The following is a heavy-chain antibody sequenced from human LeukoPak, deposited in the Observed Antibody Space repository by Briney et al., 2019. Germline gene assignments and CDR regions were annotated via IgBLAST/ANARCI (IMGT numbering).Heavy chain of an antibody. CDR1: GGSFSGYY. Sequence: SETLSLTCAVYGGSFSGYYWSWIRQPPGKGLEWIGEINHSGSTNYNPSLKSRVTISVDKSKNQFSLKLSSVTAADTAVYYCASSDYYDSSGYYFDYWGQGTLVTVSS. J-gene: IGHJ4*02. CDR3: ASSDYYDSSGYYFDY. CDR2: INHSGST. V-gene: IGHV4-34*01. D-gene: IGHD3-22*01.